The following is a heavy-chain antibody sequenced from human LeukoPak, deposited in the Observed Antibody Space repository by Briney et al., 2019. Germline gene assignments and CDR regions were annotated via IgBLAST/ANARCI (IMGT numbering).Heavy chain of an antibody. CDR3: ARDIPAKHCSSTSCYPSHGMDV. Sequence: GASVKVSCKASGYTFTGYYMHWVRQAPGQGLEWMGWINPNSGGTNYAQKFQGRVTMTRDTSISTAYMELSRLRSDDTAVYYCARDIPAKHCSSTSCYPSHGMDVWGQGTTVTVSS. J-gene: IGHJ6*02. D-gene: IGHD2-2*01. CDR2: INPNSGGT. CDR1: GYTFTGYY. V-gene: IGHV1-2*02.